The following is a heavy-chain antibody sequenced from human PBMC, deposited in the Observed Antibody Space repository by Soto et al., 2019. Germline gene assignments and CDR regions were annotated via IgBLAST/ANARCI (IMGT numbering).Heavy chain of an antibody. Sequence: EVQLVESGGGLVKPGGSLRLSCAASGFTFSSYSMNWVRQAPGKGLEWVSSISSSSSYIYYADSVKGRFTISRDNAKNSLYLQMNSLRAEDTAVYYCARDHGWELPFHKGHDAFDIWGQGTMVTVSS. CDR1: GFTFSSYS. CDR3: ARDHGWELPFHKGHDAFDI. CDR2: ISSSSSYI. J-gene: IGHJ3*02. D-gene: IGHD1-26*01. V-gene: IGHV3-21*01.